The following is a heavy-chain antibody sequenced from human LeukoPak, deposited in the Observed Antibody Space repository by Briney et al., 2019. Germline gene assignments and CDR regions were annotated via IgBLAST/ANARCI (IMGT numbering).Heavy chain of an antibody. Sequence: GASVKVSCKASGGTFSSYAISWVRQAPGQGLEWMGGIIPIFGTANYAQKFQGRVTITADESTSTAYMELSSLRSEDTAVYYRAMIIVGATGLDYWGQGTLVTVSS. V-gene: IGHV1-69*13. CDR1: GGTFSSYA. D-gene: IGHD1-26*01. J-gene: IGHJ4*02. CDR2: IIPIFGTA. CDR3: AMIIVGATGLDY.